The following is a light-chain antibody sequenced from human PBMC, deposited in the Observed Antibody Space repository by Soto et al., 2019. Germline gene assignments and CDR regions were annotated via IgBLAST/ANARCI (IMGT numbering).Light chain of an antibody. J-gene: IGKJ1*01. V-gene: IGKV4-1*01. CDR2: WAS. CDR1: QSILHSSNNKIC. CDR3: QQYYSIPWT. Sequence: DIVMTQSPDSLALSLGERATINCKSSQSILHSSNNKICLAWYQQKPGQPPKVLIYWASNRESGVPDRFSGSGSGTDFTLTIRSLQAEDVEVYYCQQYYSIPWTFGQGTKVDIK.